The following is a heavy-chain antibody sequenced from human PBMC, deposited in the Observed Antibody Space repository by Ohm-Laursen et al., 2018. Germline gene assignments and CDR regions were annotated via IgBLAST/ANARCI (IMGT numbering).Heavy chain of an antibody. CDR1: GFTFSSYG. CDR3: AKDLADAIYYDSSGYYFLPGYYYYGMDV. CDR2: ISYDGSNK. Sequence: SLRLSCAASGFTFSSYGMHWVRQAPGKGLEWVAVISYDGSNKYYADSVKGRFTISRDNSKNTLYLQMNSLRAEDTAVYYCAKDLADAIYYDSSGYYFLPGYYYYGMDVWGQGTTVTVSS. D-gene: IGHD3-22*01. V-gene: IGHV3-30*18. J-gene: IGHJ6*02.